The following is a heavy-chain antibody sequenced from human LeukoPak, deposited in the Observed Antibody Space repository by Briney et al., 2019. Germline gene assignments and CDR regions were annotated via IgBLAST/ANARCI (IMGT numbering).Heavy chain of an antibody. V-gene: IGHV1-69*13. D-gene: IGHD5-18*01. CDR1: GGTFSSYA. CDR2: IIPIFGTA. J-gene: IGHJ4*02. CDR3: ARVGGYEGRRAPFDY. Sequence: ASVTVSCTASGGTFSSYAISWVRQAPGQGLEWMGEIIPIFGTANYAQKFQGRVTITADESTSTAYMELSSLRSEDTAVYYCARVGGYEGRRAPFDYWGQGTLVTVSS.